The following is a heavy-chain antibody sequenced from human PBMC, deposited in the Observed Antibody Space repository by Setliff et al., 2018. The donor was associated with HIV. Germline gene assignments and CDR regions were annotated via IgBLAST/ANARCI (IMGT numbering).Heavy chain of an antibody. V-gene: IGHV4-61*02. CDR3: ARRSPGGGYYMDV. CDR1: GGSISSGNYY. Sequence: SETLSLTCTVSGGSISSGNYYWSWIRQPAGKGLEWIGRIYTSGGTNYNPSLKSRVTISLDTSKNQFSLNLSSVTAADTAVYYCARRSPGGGYYMDVWGKGTTVTVSS. CDR2: IYTSGGT. J-gene: IGHJ6*03. D-gene: IGHD3-16*01.